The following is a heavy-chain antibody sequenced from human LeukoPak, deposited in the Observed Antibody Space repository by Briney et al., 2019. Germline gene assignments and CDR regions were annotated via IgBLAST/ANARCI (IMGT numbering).Heavy chain of an antibody. CDR3: ARSVEPKTRNYYYYYGMDV. Sequence: GASVKVSCKASGYTFTSYYMHWVRQAPGQGLEWMGLINPSGGSTSYAQKFQGRVTMTRDTSTSTVYMELSSLRSEDTAVYYCARSVEPKTRNYYYYYGMDVWGKGTTVTVSS. CDR1: GYTFTSYY. D-gene: IGHD2-2*01. CDR2: INPSGGST. V-gene: IGHV1-46*01. J-gene: IGHJ6*04.